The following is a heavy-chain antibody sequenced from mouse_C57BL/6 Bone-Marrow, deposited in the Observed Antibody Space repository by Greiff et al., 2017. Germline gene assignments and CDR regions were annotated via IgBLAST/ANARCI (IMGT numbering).Heavy chain of an antibody. CDR1: GFNIKDYY. CDR2: IDPEDGET. J-gene: IGHJ2*01. V-gene: IGHV14-2*01. CDR3: TRSLIYYGTNY. D-gene: IGHD1-1*01. Sequence: EVQLQQSGAELVKPGASVKLSCTASGFNIKDYYIHWVKQRTEQGLEWIGRIDPEDGETKYAPKFQDKATITADTSSNTAYLQLSSLTSADPAVYYCTRSLIYYGTNYWGQGTTLTVSS.